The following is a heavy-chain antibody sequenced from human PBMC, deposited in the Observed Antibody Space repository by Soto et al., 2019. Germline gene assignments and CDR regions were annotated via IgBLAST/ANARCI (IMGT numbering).Heavy chain of an antibody. CDR1: GYIFHNYG. J-gene: IGHJ6*02. CDR3: AREGYYSGSESYSPPRYYGMAV. D-gene: IGHD3-10*01. CDR2: ISDYNGNT. Sequence: QVQLVQSGAEVKKPGASVKVSCKTSGYIFHNYGISWVRQAPGQGLEWMGWISDYNGNTKYAQKFQGRVTMATDTSTRKAYMELRSLRSDDTAVYYCAREGYYSGSESYSPPRYYGMAVWGQGTTVTVSS. V-gene: IGHV1-18*01.